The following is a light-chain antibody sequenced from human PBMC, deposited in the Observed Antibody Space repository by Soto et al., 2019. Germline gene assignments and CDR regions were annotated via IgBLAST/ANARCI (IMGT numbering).Light chain of an antibody. J-gene: IGKJ1*01. Sequence: ANQMTQSPSSLSASVGDKVAITCRASQAIRTSLVWYQQKSGKAPSLLIADASSRHSGVPSRFSGSGFGTDFNLTINGLQPEDFATYYCLQDATYPRTFGQGTKVDIK. CDR2: DAS. CDR3: LQDATYPRT. CDR1: QAIRTS. V-gene: IGKV1-6*01.